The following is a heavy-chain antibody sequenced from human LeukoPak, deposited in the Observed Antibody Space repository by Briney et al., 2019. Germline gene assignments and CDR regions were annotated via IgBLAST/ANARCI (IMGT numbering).Heavy chain of an antibody. Sequence: GGSLRLSCAASRFTFNSYAMSWVRQAPGKGLEWVSVIGGSNGIAFYVGSVKGRFTISRDNSKDTLYLQMNSLRAEDTAVYYCARVGMRLRYFDWPFFDYWGQGTLVTVSS. CDR1: RFTFNSYA. D-gene: IGHD3-9*01. CDR2: IGGSNGIA. V-gene: IGHV3-23*01. J-gene: IGHJ4*02. CDR3: ARVGMRLRYFDWPFFDY.